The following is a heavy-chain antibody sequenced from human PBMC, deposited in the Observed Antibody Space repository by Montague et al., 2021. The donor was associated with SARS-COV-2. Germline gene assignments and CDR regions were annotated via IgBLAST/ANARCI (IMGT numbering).Heavy chain of an antibody. CDR1: GFTFRTSW. V-gene: IGHV3-7*01. CDR3: AAWNGDYNS. D-gene: IGHD4-17*01. CDR2: VNPDGSQK. Sequence: SLRLSCAASGFASGFTFRTSWLNWVRQTPGKGLEWVANVNPDGSQKTSVDSLKGRFTISRDNAKKSLYLQMNSLRAEDTAIYYCAAWNGDYNSWGQGTLVTVSS. J-gene: IGHJ4*02.